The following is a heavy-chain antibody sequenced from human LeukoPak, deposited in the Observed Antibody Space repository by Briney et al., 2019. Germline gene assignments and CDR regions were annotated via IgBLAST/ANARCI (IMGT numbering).Heavy chain of an antibody. V-gene: IGHV5-51*01. CDR1: GYSFTSYW. D-gene: IGHD5-18*01. CDR3: ARTRGGYNYGLAFDI. CDR2: IYPGDSDT. J-gene: IGHJ3*02. Sequence: GESLKISCKGSGYSFTSYWIGWVRQMPGKGLEWMGIIYPGDSDTRYSPSFQGQATISADKSISTAYLQWSSLKASDTAMYYCARTRGGYNYGLAFDIWGQGTMVTVSS.